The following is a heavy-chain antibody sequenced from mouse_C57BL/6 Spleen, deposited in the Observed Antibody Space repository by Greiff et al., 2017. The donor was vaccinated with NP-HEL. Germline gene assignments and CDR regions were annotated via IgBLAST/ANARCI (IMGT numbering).Heavy chain of an antibody. Sequence: PGQGLEWIGDIYPGSGSTNYNEKFKSKATLTVDTSSSTAYMQLSSLTSEDSAVYYCARSDLRWLPFMDYWGQGTSVTVSS. V-gene: IGHV1-55*01. CDR3: ARSDLRWLPFMDY. D-gene: IGHD2-3*01. CDR2: IYPGSGST. J-gene: IGHJ4*01.